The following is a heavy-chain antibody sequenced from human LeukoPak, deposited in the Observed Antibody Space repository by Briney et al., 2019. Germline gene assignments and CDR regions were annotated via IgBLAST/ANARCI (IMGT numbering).Heavy chain of an antibody. CDR3: ANNRDALTCYYISYFHS. D-gene: IGHD3-9*01. CDR1: GYTFSTYG. CDR2: ISPFSGKT. V-gene: IGHV1-18*01. J-gene: IGHJ4*02. Sequence: ASVKVSCKASGYTFSTYGISWVRQAPGQGLDWMGWISPFSGKTNDVPKLQDRVTRSTDTSTSTAYIELRSLRSADTAVSYFANNRDALTCYYISYFHSWGQGTLVSVSS.